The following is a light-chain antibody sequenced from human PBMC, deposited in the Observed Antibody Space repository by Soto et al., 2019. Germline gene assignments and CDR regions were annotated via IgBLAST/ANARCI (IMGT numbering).Light chain of an antibody. J-gene: IGKJ2*01. CDR3: QHYGRSPYT. V-gene: IGKV3-20*01. CDR2: GAS. CDR1: QSLATSY. Sequence: ELVLTQSPGTLSLSPGERATLSCRASQSLATSYLAWFQQRPGQAPRLLIYGASTRVTGIPDRFSGSGSGTDFTLTINRLEPEDFAVYYCQHYGRSPYTFGQGTRLEIK.